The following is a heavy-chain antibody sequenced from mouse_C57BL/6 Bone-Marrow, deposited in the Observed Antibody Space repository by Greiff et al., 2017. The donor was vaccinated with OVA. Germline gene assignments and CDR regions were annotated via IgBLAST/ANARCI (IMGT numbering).Heavy chain of an antibody. D-gene: IGHD3-2*02. Sequence: EVKLVESGEGLVKPGGSLKLSCAASGFTFSSYAMSWVRQTPEKRLEWVAYISSGGDYIYYADTVKGRFTISRDNARNTLYLQKSSLKSEDTAMYYCTRDGGTDQATWGQGTLVTVSA. CDR2: ISSGGDYI. J-gene: IGHJ3*01. CDR1: GFTFSSYA. V-gene: IGHV5-9-1*02. CDR3: TRDGGTDQAT.